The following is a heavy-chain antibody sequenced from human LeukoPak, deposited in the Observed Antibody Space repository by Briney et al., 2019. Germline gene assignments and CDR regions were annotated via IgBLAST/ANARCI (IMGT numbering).Heavy chain of an antibody. CDR2: ISYDGSNK. CDR3: ARDGAFDI. J-gene: IGHJ3*02. CDR1: GFTFSSYA. Sequence: GGSLRFSCAASGFTFSSYAMHWVRQAPGKGLEWVAVISYDGSNKYYADSVKGRFTISRDNSKNTLYLQMNSLRAEDTAVFYCARDGAFDIWGQGTMVTVSS. V-gene: IGHV3-30*04.